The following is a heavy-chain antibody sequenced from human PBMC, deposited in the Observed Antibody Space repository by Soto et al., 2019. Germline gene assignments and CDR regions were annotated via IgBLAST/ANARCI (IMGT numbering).Heavy chain of an antibody. D-gene: IGHD1-26*01. CDR1: GFTFSSYA. CDR2: ISYDGSNK. V-gene: IGHV3-30-3*01. CDR3: ARELVGATNSFDY. Sequence: QVQLVESGGGVVQPGRSLRLSCAASGFTFSSYAMHWVRQAPGKGLEWVAVISYDGSNKYYADSVKGRFTISRDNSKNTLYLQINSLRAEDTAVSYCARELVGATNSFDYWGQGTLVTVSS. J-gene: IGHJ4*02.